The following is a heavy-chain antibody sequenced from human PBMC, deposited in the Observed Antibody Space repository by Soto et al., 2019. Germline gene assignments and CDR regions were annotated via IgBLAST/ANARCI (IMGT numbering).Heavy chain of an antibody. J-gene: IGHJ4*02. Sequence: QVQLQESGPGLVKPSETLSLTCTVSNDSISTYYWTWIRQPPGKGLEWIGFIYYSGSTDYTPSLQSRVTRAVDTSKNQFSLKMNSVTAADTAVYYCARPGRDWGALHYWGQGTLVTVSS. D-gene: IGHD7-27*01. V-gene: IGHV4-59*08. CDR2: IYYSGST. CDR1: NDSISTYY. CDR3: ARPGRDWGALHY.